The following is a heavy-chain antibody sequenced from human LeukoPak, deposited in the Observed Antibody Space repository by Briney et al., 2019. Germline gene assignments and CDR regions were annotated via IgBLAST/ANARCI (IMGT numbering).Heavy chain of an antibody. CDR3: AKDVGNYAYYYYYGMDV. CDR2: ISWNSGSI. D-gene: IGHD3-16*01. Sequence: GRSLRLSCAASGFTLDDYAMHWVRQAPGKGLEWVSGISWNSGSISYADSVKGRFTISRDNAKNSLYLQMNSLRAEDTALYYCAKDVGNYAYYYYYGMDVWGQGTTVTVSS. J-gene: IGHJ6*02. V-gene: IGHV3-9*01. CDR1: GFTLDDYA.